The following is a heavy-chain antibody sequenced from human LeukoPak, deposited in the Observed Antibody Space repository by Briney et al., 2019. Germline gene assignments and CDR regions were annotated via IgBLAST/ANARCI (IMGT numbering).Heavy chain of an antibody. CDR1: GFTVSSNY. V-gene: IGHV3-66*02. CDR3: AREAWYYYGSGSYSNWFDP. CDR2: IYSGGST. J-gene: IGHJ5*02. Sequence: GGSLRLSCAASGFTVSSNYMSWVRQAPGKGLEWVSVIYSGGSTYYADSVKGRFTISTDNSKNTLYLQMNSLRAEDTAVYYCAREAWYYYGSGSYSNWFDPWGQRTLVTVSS. D-gene: IGHD3-10*01.